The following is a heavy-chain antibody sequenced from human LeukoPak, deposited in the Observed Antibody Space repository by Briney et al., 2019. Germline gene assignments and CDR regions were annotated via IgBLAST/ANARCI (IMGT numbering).Heavy chain of an antibody. V-gene: IGHV4-30-4*01. CDR2: IYYSGST. CDR1: GGSISSGDCY. J-gene: IGHJ3*02. Sequence: SETLSLTRTVSGGSISSGDCYWSWIRQPPGKGLEWIGYIYYSGSTYYNPSLKSRVAISVDTSKNQFSLKLNSVTAADTAVYYCARVVPAANDAFDIWGQGTMVTVSS. CDR3: ARVVPAANDAFDI. D-gene: IGHD2-2*01.